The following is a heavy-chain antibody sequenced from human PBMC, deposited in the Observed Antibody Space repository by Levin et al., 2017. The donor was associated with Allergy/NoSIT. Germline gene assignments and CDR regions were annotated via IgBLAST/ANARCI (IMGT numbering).Heavy chain of an antibody. CDR3: TTDLCSSTSCYEFDY. CDR1: GFTFSNAW. CDR2: IKSKTDGGTT. D-gene: IGHD2-2*01. J-gene: IGHJ4*02. Sequence: SCAASGFTFSNAWMSWVRQAPGKGLEWVGRIKSKTDGGTTDYAAPVKGRFTISRDDSKNTLYLQMNSLKTEDTAVYYCTTDLCSSTSCYEFDYWGQGTLVTVSS. V-gene: IGHV3-15*01.